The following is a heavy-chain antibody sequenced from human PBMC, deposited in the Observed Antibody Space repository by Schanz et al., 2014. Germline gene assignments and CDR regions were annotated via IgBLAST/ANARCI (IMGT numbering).Heavy chain of an antibody. D-gene: IGHD2-21*02. V-gene: IGHV3-11*06. CDR2: INSRSNFI. CDR1: GLTFSDYY. Sequence: QVQLVESGGGLVQPGGSLRLSCAASGLTFSDYYMSWIRQAPGKGLEWVSYINSRSNFIYYADSVKGRFTISRDNAKNSLYLQMNSLRAEDTAVYYCARPSDSSWYMDVWGKGTTVTVSS. CDR3: ARPSDSSWYMDV. J-gene: IGHJ6*03.